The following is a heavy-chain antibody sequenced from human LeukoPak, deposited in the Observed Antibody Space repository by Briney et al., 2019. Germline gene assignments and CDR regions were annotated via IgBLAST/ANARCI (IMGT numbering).Heavy chain of an antibody. J-gene: IGHJ4*02. V-gene: IGHV3-23*01. CDR1: GFAFSNFA. CDR3: ARSSYFDY. Sequence: GGSLRLSCAASGFAFSNFAMSWVRQAPGKGLEWVSAISGSDGSTYYADSVKGRFTISRDNSKNTLYLQMSSLRAEDTAVYYCARSSYFDYWGQGTLVAVSS. CDR2: ISGSDGST. D-gene: IGHD1-26*01.